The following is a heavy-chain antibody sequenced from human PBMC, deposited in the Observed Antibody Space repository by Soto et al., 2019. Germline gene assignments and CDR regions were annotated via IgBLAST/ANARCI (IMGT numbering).Heavy chain of an antibody. D-gene: IGHD3-16*02. CDR1: GYTFTSYD. CDR3: VRGRVMITFGVVIVIDY. V-gene: IGHV1-8*01. CDR2: INPNTGYT. J-gene: IGHJ4*02. Sequence: GASVKVSCKASGYTFTSYDINWVRQATGQGLGWMGWINPNTGYTDYAQKFQGRVTLTGNTSITTAYMELSSLRSEDTAVYYCVRGRVMITFGVVIVIDYWGQGSPVTVSS.